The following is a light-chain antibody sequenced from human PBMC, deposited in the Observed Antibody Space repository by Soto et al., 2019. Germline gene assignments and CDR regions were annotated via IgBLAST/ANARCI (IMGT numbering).Light chain of an antibody. J-gene: IGKJ3*01. Sequence: DIQMTQSPSSLSASEGDRVTITCRASQSIRNYLNWYQQKPGKAPKLLISAASILQSGVPSRFSGSGSGTDFTLTISILQPEDFATYYCQQSYSTPWTFGPGTKVDIK. CDR1: QSIRNY. V-gene: IGKV1-39*01. CDR2: AAS. CDR3: QQSYSTPWT.